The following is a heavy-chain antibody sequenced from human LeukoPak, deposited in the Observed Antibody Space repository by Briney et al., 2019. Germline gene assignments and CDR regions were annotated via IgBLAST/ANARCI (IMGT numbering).Heavy chain of an antibody. V-gene: IGHV1-8*01. Sequence: ASVRVSCKASGYTFTNYDINWVRQATGQGLEWMGWMNPNSGNTGYAQKFQGRVTMTRNTSISTAYMELSSLRSEDTAVYYCARGPARGIAVRGWFDPWGQGTLVTVSS. J-gene: IGHJ5*02. CDR2: MNPNSGNT. CDR3: ARGPARGIAVRGWFDP. CDR1: GYTFTNYD. D-gene: IGHD6-19*01.